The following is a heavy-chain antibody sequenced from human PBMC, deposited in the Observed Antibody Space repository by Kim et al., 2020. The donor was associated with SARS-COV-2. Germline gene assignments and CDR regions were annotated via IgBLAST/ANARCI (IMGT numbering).Heavy chain of an antibody. J-gene: IGHJ2*01. CDR2: IYYSGST. D-gene: IGHD3-3*01. CDR3: ARDKIRVTIFGVAPRYFDL. V-gene: IGHV4-31*03. Sequence: SETLSLTCTVSGGSISSGGYYWSWIRQHPGKGLEWIGYIYYSGSTYYNTSLKSRVTISVDTSKNQFSPKLSSVTAADTAVYYCARDKIRVTIFGVAPRYFDLWGRGTLVTVSS. CDR1: GGSISSGGYY.